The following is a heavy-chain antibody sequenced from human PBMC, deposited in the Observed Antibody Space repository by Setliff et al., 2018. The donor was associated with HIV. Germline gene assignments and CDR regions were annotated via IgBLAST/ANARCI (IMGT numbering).Heavy chain of an antibody. D-gene: IGHD3-22*01. Sequence: PGESLKISCAASGFTFSSYEMNWVRQAPGKGLEWVSYISSSGSTIYYADSVKGRFTISRDNAKNSLYLQMNSLRAEDTAVYYCAREASYYYDSSGYSDAFDIWGQGTMVTVSS. CDR1: GFTFSSYE. CDR2: ISSSGSTI. CDR3: AREASYYYDSSGYSDAFDI. V-gene: IGHV3-48*03. J-gene: IGHJ3*02.